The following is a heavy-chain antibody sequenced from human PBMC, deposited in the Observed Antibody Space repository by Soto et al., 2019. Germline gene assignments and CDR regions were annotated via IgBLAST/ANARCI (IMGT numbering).Heavy chain of an antibody. D-gene: IGHD3-22*01. CDR1: GFTFSSYA. V-gene: IGHV3-23*01. CDR3: AKDYYDSSGYYYRLGAFDI. Sequence: TGGSLNLSCAASGFTFSSYAMSWVRQAPGKGLEWVSAISGSGGRTYYADSVKGRFTISRDNPKNTLYLQMNSLRAEDTAVYYCAKDYYDSSGYYYRLGAFDIWGQGTMVTVSS. J-gene: IGHJ3*02. CDR2: ISGSGGRT.